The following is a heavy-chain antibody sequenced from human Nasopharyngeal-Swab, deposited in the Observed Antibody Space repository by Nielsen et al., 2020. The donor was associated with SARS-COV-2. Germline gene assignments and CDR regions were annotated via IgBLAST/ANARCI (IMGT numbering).Heavy chain of an antibody. CDR2: ISVHNGYT. J-gene: IGHJ4*02. CDR3: ARDSIAFGGPEGDY. D-gene: IGHD3-16*01. V-gene: IGHV1-18*01. CDR1: GYIFTSYG. Sequence: ASVQVSCNTSGYIFTSYGISWVRQAPGQGLEGRGCISVHNGYTNYPQKLQGRLTMTTDTSTTTASMELRSLGSADTAVYYCARDSIAFGGPEGDYWGQGTLVTVSS.